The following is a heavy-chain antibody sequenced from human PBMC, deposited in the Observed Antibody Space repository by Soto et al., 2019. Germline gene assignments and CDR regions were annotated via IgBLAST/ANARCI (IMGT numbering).Heavy chain of an antibody. CDR1: GYSFTSYW. CDR2: IYPDDSDT. Sequence: GESLKISCKGSGYSFTSYWIGWVRQMPGKGLEWMGIIYPDDSDTRYSPSFQGQVTISADKSISTAYLQWSSLKASDTAMYYCASPYYYGSGSYYKDAFDIWGQGTMVTVSS. CDR3: ASPYYYGSGSYYKDAFDI. D-gene: IGHD3-10*01. J-gene: IGHJ3*02. V-gene: IGHV5-51*01.